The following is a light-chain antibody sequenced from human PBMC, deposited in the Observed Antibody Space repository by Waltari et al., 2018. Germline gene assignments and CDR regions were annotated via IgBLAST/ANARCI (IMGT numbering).Light chain of an antibody. J-gene: IGLJ2*01. CDR2: EVS. CDR1: SSDVGASNY. V-gene: IGLV2-8*01. Sequence: HSARTQPPSASGSLGRSVTISCTGTSSDVGASNYVSWYQQNPGKAPKLMIFEVSKRPSGVPDRFSGSRSGNTASLTVSGLQAEDEADYYCSSDAGSNNYVILGGGTKLTVL. CDR3: SSDAGSNNYVI.